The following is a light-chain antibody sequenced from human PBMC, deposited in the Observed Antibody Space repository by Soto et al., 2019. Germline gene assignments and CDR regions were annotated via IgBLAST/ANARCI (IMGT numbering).Light chain of an antibody. Sequence: QSALTQPASVSGSPGQSITISCTGTSSDVGGYNYVSWYQQHPGKAPKLMIYEVSNRPSGVSNRFSGSKSGNTASLTISGVHAEDEADYYCSSYTSRSTVVFGGGTKLTVL. V-gene: IGLV2-14*01. CDR1: SSDVGGYNY. J-gene: IGLJ2*01. CDR3: SSYTSRSTVV. CDR2: EVS.